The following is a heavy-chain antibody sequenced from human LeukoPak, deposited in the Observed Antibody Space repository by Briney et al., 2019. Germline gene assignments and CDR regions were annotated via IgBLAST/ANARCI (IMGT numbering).Heavy chain of an antibody. CDR2: IYYSGST. D-gene: IGHD5-12*01. CDR1: GGSISSYY. V-gene: IGHV4-59*08. Sequence: SETLSLTCTVSGGSISSYYWSWIRQPPGKGLEWIGYIYYSGSTNYNPSLKSRVTISVDTSKNQFSLKLSSVTAADTAVYYCARHGTGGYSGYDPLVWFDYWGQGTLVTVSS. J-gene: IGHJ4*02. CDR3: ARHGTGGYSGYDPLVWFDY.